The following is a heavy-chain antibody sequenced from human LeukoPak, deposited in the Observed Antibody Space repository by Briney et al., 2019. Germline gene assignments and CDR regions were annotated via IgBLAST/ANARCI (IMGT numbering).Heavy chain of an antibody. V-gene: IGHV4-59*08. CDR3: ARNSDRNIWYSSGWYDV. J-gene: IGHJ4*02. CDR2: IYYSGST. CDR1: GGSISSYY. D-gene: IGHD6-19*01. Sequence: TPSETLSLTCTVSGGSISSYYWSWIRQPPGKGLEWIGYIYYSGSTNYNPSLKSRVTISVDTSKNQFSLKLSSVTAADTAVYYCARNSDRNIWYSSGWYDVWGQGTLVTVSS.